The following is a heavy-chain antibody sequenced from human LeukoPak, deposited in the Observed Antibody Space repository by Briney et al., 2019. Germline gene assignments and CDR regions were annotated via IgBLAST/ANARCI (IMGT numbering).Heavy chain of an antibody. Sequence: SVKVSCKASGYTFTGYYMHWVRQAPGQGLEWMGRINPNSGGTNYAQKFQGRVTMTRDTSISTAYMELSRLRSDDTAVYYCARGPRLDSSGWYYGAFDIWGQGTMVTVSS. J-gene: IGHJ3*02. V-gene: IGHV1-2*06. CDR2: INPNSGGT. CDR3: ARGPRLDSSGWYYGAFDI. D-gene: IGHD6-19*01. CDR1: GYTFTGYY.